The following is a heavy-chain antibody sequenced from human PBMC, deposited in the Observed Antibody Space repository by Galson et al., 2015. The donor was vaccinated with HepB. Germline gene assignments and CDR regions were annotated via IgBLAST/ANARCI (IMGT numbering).Heavy chain of an antibody. CDR3: ARDGYNFIPFDS. J-gene: IGHJ5*01. CDR1: GFTSSNYA. CDR2: ISGTGSST. D-gene: IGHD5-24*01. V-gene: IGHV3-23*01. Sequence: SLRLSCAASGFTSSNYAMSWVRQAPGKGLEWVSHISGTGSSTYYADSVKGRFTISRDNSKNTLSLQMSSLRADDTALYYCARDGYNFIPFDSWGQGTLVTVSS.